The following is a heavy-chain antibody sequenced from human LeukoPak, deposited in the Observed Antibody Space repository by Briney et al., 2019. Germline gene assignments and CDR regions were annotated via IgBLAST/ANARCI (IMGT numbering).Heavy chain of an antibody. Sequence: ASVKVSCKASGGTFSSYTISWVRQAPGQGLEWMGRINPNSGGTNYAQKFQGRVTMTRDTSISTAYMGLSRLRSDDTAVYYCARAGRRPNIVVVPAAMRSWFDPWGQGTLVTVSS. J-gene: IGHJ5*02. CDR3: ARAGRRPNIVVVPAAMRSWFDP. CDR1: GGTFSSYT. V-gene: IGHV1-2*06. D-gene: IGHD2-2*01. CDR2: INPNSGGT.